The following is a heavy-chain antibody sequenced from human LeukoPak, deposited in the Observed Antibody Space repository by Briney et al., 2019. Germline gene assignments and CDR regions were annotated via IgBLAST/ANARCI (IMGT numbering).Heavy chain of an antibody. CDR1: GGSVSSGSYY. CDR3: ARVPQAATPAEYFQH. CDR2: IYYSGST. V-gene: IGHV4-61*01. D-gene: IGHD2-15*01. Sequence: SETLSLTCTVSGGSVSSGSYYWSWNREPPGKGLVWIRYIYYSGSTNYNPSLKSRVTISVDTSKNQFFLTLSSVTAADTAVYYCARVPQAATPAEYFQHWGQGTLVTVSS. J-gene: IGHJ1*01.